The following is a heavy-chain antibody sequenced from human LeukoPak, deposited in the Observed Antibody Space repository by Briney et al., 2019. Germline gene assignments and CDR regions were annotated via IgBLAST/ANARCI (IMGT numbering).Heavy chain of an antibody. D-gene: IGHD6-19*01. CDR2: MNPNSGNT. CDR1: GYTFTSYD. Sequence: GASVKVSCTASGYTFTSYDINWVRQAPGQGLEWMGWMNPNSGNTGYAQKFQGRVTMTRNTSISTAYMELSSLRSEDTAVYYCARASIAVPCGYWGQGTLVTVSS. V-gene: IGHV1-8*01. CDR3: ARASIAVPCGY. J-gene: IGHJ4*02.